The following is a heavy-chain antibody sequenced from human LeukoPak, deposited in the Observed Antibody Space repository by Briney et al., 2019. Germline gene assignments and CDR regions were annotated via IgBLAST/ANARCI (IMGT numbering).Heavy chain of an antibody. Sequence: GGSLRLSCAASGFTVSSNYMSWVRQAPGKGLEWVSLIYSGGDTYYADSVKGRFTISRDNSKNTLYLQMNSLRAEDTAVYYCARDIRGYNYGDFDYWGQGTLVTVSS. CDR2: IYSGGDT. CDR3: ARDIRGYNYGDFDY. CDR1: GFTVSSNY. V-gene: IGHV3-66*01. D-gene: IGHD5-18*01. J-gene: IGHJ4*02.